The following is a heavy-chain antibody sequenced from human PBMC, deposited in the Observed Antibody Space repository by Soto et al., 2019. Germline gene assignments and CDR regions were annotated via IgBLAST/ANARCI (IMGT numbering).Heavy chain of an antibody. V-gene: IGHV4-34*01. CDR2: VKDGGHT. J-gene: IGHJ4*02. CDR1: GGSLSGYY. CDR3: ARGQEGVVATH. Sequence: QVQLQQWGAGLLKPSETLSLNCAVTGGSLSGYYWSWIRQPPGKGLEWIGEVKDGGHTNYSPSLRGRVTISSETSNNQLSLRLNSVTAADTGVYYCARGQEGVVATHWDQGSLVTVSS. D-gene: IGHD5-12*01.